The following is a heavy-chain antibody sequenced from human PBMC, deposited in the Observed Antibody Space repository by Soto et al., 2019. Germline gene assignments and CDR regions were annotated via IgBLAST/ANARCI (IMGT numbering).Heavy chain of an antibody. Sequence: QVQLVESGGGLVKPGGSLRLSCAASGFTFSDYYMSWIRQAPGKGLEWVSYSSGSGTYTNYGDSVKGRFAISRDNAKNSLYLQMNSLRAEDTAVYYCVRGGSYCGGDCFDYWGQGTLVTGSS. CDR3: VRGGSYCGGDCFDY. J-gene: IGHJ4*02. CDR1: GFTFSDYY. D-gene: IGHD2-21*02. CDR2: SSGSGTYT. V-gene: IGHV3-11*06.